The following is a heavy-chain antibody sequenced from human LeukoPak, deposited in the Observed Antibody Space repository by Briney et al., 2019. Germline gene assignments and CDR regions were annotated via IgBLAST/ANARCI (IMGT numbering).Heavy chain of an antibody. Sequence: GGSLRLSCAASGFTFSNYAISWVRQAPGKGLDWVSAISASGGGTWYADSVKGRFTISRDNAKNSLYLQMNSLRAEDTAVYYCARDFGYFWGQGTLVTVSS. CDR1: GFTFSNYA. D-gene: IGHD3-10*01. CDR3: ARDFGYF. CDR2: ISASGGGT. V-gene: IGHV3-23*01. J-gene: IGHJ4*02.